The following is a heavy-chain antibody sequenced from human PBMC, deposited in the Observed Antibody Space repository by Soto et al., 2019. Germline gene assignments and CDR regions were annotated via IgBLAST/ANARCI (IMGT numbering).Heavy chain of an antibody. Sequence: QVQLVQSGAEVKKPGASVKVSCKASGYTFTSYAMHWVRQAPGQRREWMGWINAGNGIRKYSQKFQGRVTITRDTSASTAYMELSSLRSEDTAVDYCERGPGGPDGPGDYCGQGTLVTVSS. CDR2: INAGNGIR. D-gene: IGHD2-15*01. CDR3: ERGPGGPDGPGDY. J-gene: IGHJ4*02. CDR1: GYTFTSYA. V-gene: IGHV1-3*01.